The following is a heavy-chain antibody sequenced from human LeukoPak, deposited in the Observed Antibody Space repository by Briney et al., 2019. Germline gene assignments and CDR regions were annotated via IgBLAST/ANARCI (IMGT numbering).Heavy chain of an antibody. CDR2: IYYSGST. Sequence: SETLSLTCTVSGGSISSYYWSWIRQPPGKGLEWIGYIYYSGSTNYNPSLKSRVTISVDTSKNQFSLKLSSVTAADTAVYYCARVAYYYDSSGIDYWGQGTLVTVSS. CDR1: GGSISSYY. D-gene: IGHD3-22*01. CDR3: ARVAYYYDSSGIDY. V-gene: IGHV4-59*01. J-gene: IGHJ4*02.